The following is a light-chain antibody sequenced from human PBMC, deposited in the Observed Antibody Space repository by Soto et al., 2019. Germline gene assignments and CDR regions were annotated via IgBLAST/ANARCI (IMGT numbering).Light chain of an antibody. J-gene: IGKJ5*01. CDR2: DAS. CDR1: QSVSSY. V-gene: IGKV3-11*01. Sequence: EFVLTQSPATLSLSPEERATLSCRASQSVSSYLAWYQQKPGQAPRLLIYDASNRATGIPARFSGTGSGTDFTLTINNLEPEDFAVYYSQVLTNWSIAFGRGTRLETK. CDR3: QVLTNWSIA.